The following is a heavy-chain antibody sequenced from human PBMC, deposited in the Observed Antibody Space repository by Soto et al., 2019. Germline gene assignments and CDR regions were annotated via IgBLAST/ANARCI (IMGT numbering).Heavy chain of an antibody. D-gene: IGHD3-22*01. V-gene: IGHV1-2*02. J-gene: IGHJ6*02. CDR1: GYSLRGNY. Sequence: ASLKVSWKTSGYSLRGNYIHWVRQNPGQGLEWMGWINPNSSGTVYAQKFQGRVTMTRDTSLTTVYMQLNRLTSDDSAVYYCARDLIVDGPDNYAMDVWGQGTTVTVSS. CDR3: ARDLIVDGPDNYAMDV. CDR2: INPNSSGT.